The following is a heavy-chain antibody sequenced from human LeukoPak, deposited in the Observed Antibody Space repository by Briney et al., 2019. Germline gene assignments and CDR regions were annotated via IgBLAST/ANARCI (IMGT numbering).Heavy chain of an antibody. CDR2: IKRDGSEK. CDR1: GFTFNSYW. V-gene: IGHV3-7*03. D-gene: IGHD6-19*01. J-gene: IGHJ4*02. CDR3: TRLGPASSGWPESFDY. Sequence: GGSLRLSCAASGFTFNSYWMNWVRQAPGKGLEWVANIKRDGSEKYYVDSVKGRFTISRDNAKNSLDLQMNSLRVEDTAVYYCTRLGPASSGWPESFDYWGQGTLVTVSS.